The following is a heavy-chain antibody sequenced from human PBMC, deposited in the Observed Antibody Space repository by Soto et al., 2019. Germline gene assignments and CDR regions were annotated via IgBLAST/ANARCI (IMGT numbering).Heavy chain of an antibody. CDR3: AMGDSSAYWGY. Sequence: QVQLVQSGAEVKKPGSSVKVSCKGSGGTFSSYTISWVRQAPGQGLEWMGRIIPILGIANYAQKFQGRVTITADKSTSTAYMELSSLRSEDTAVYYCAMGDSSAYWGYWGQGTLVTVSS. D-gene: IGHD3-22*01. CDR2: IIPILGIA. V-gene: IGHV1-69*02. CDR1: GGTFSSYT. J-gene: IGHJ4*02.